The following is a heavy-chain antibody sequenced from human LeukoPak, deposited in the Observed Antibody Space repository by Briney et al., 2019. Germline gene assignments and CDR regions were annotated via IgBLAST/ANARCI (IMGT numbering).Heavy chain of an antibody. CDR1: GGSFSGYY. Sequence: SETLSLTCAVYGGSFSGYYWSWIRQPPGKGLEWIGEINHSGSTNYNPSLKSRVTISVDASKNQFSLKLSSVTAADTAVYYCARVALDPYYYYYYMDVWGKGTTVTVSS. CDR3: ARVALDPYYYYYYMDV. CDR2: INHSGST. V-gene: IGHV4-34*01. J-gene: IGHJ6*03.